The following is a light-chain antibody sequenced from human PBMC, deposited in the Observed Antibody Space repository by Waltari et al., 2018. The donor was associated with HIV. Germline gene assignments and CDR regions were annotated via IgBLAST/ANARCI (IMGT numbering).Light chain of an antibody. J-gene: IGKJ2*01. V-gene: IGKV1-6*01. CDR2: PAS. Sequence: AIQVTQSPSSLSASVGDRVTMTCRASQDIRDDLGWFQQRPAKAPKLLIYPASTLETGVPSRFSGSGSGTDFTLTISSLQPEDFATYYCLQDHSYPYTFGQGTNLEI. CDR1: QDIRDD. CDR3: LQDHSYPYT.